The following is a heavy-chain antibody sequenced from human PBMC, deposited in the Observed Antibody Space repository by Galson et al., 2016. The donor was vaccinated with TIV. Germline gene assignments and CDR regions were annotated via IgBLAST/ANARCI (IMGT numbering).Heavy chain of an antibody. D-gene: IGHD3-10*01. CDR1: GFAFRSSA. J-gene: IGHJ4*02. V-gene: IGHV3-30*04. CDR2: IPYDGNYK. CDR3: ASGFWEWLERVNGGDFDY. Sequence: SLRLSCAASGFAFRSSAMYWVRQAPGKGLQCVAIIPYDGNYKYYADSVKGRFTISRDNSMNRLYLQMNDLTPADTAVYSCASGFWEWLERVNGGDFDYWGQGTLVTVSS.